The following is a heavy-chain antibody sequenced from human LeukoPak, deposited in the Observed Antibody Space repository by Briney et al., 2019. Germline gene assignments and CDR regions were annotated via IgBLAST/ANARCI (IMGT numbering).Heavy chain of an antibody. CDR2: INPNSGGR. CDR1: GYTFTGYY. Sequence: GASVKVSCKASGYTFTGYYMHWVRQAPGQGRVGMGWINPNSGGRNYAQKLTGRATMTSATSISTAYLELSRLRSDDTTVYYCARERLRGYSSGWYMNAFDIWGQGTMVTVSS. D-gene: IGHD6-19*01. J-gene: IGHJ3*02. CDR3: ARERLRGYSSGWYMNAFDI. V-gene: IGHV1-2*02.